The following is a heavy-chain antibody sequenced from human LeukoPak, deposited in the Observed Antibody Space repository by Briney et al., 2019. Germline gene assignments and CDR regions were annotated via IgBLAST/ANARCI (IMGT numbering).Heavy chain of an antibody. D-gene: IGHD3-22*01. Sequence: PGGSLRLSCAASGFTFSDYYMSWIRQAPGKGLEWVSYISSSGSTIYYADSVKGRFTISRDNAKNSLYLQMNSLRAEDTAVYYCAKVRLYDSSGYYYAYWGQGTLVTVSS. CDR2: ISSSGSTI. V-gene: IGHV3-11*01. CDR3: AKVRLYDSSGYYYAY. J-gene: IGHJ4*02. CDR1: GFTFSDYY.